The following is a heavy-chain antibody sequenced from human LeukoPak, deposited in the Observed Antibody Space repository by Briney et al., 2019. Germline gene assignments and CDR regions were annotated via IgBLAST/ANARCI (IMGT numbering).Heavy chain of an antibody. D-gene: IGHD6-19*01. J-gene: IGHJ6*02. CDR2: IIPIFGTA. CDR1: GGTFSSYA. V-gene: IGHV1-69*13. Sequence: SVKVSCKASGGTFSSYAISWVRQAPGQGLEWMGGIIPIFGTANYAQKFQGRVTITADESTSTAYMELNSLRSEDTAVYYCARGPGYSSGPTRYYYGMDVWGQGTTVTVSS. CDR3: ARGPGYSSGPTRYYYGMDV.